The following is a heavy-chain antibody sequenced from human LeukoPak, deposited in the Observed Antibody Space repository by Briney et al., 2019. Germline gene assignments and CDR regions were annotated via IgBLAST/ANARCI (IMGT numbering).Heavy chain of an antibody. V-gene: IGHV1-69*10. CDR3: ATCLDYYDTSGYYYVGEF. J-gene: IGHJ4*02. Sequence: SVKVSCKASGGTFSSYAFSWVRQAPGQGLEWMGGIIPILGTANYAQKFQGRVTITADTSTSTAYMELSSLRSEDTAVYYCATCLDYYDTSGYYYVGEFWGQGTLVTVSS. D-gene: IGHD3-22*01. CDR1: GGTFSSYA. CDR2: IIPILGTA.